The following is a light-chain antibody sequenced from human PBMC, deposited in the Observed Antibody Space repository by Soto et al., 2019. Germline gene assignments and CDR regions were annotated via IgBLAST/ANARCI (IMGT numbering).Light chain of an antibody. V-gene: IGLV2-18*02. CDR2: EVS. Sequence: QSVLTQPPSVSGPPGQSVTISCTGTSSDVGSYNRVSWYQQPPGTAPKLMIYEVSNRPSGVPDRFSGSKSGNTASLTISGLQAEDEADYYCSSYTSSSPYVFGTGTKLTVL. CDR1: SSDVGSYNR. CDR3: SSYTSSSPYV. J-gene: IGLJ1*01.